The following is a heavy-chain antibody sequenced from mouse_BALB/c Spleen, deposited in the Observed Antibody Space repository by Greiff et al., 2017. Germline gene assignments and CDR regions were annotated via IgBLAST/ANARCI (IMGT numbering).Heavy chain of an antibody. J-gene: IGHJ4*01. V-gene: IGHV4-1*02. D-gene: IGHD2-1*01. CDR1: GFDFSRYW. CDR2: INPDSSTI. Sequence: EVKLMESGGGLVQPGGSLKLSCAASGFDFSRYWMSWVRQAPGKGLEWIGEINPDSSTINYTPSLKDKFIISRDNAKNTLYLQMSKVRSEDTALYYCASDYYGNSYYYAMDYWGQGTSVTVSS. CDR3: ASDYYGNSYYYAMDY.